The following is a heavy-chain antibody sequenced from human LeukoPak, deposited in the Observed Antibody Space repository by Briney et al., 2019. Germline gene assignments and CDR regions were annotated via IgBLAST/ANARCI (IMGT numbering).Heavy chain of an antibody. CDR3: ARVVAATQNFDY. CDR2: IYYSGST. V-gene: IGHV4-59*01. D-gene: IGHD2-15*01. CDR1: GGSISTYY. J-gene: IGHJ4*02. Sequence: SETLSLTCTVSGGSISTYYWSWIRQPPGKGLEWIGYIYYSGSTNYNPSLKSRVTISVDTSKNQFSLNLSSVTAADTAVYYCARVVAATQNFDYWGRGTLVTVSS.